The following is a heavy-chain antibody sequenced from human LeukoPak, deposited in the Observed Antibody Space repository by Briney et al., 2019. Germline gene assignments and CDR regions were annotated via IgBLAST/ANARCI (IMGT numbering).Heavy chain of an antibody. J-gene: IGHJ3*02. V-gene: IGHV3-21*01. CDR2: ISSSSSYI. CDR1: GFTFSSYS. D-gene: IGHD3-9*01. CDR3: ASPVYDILTGYQNDAFDI. Sequence: GGSLRLSCAASGFTFSSYSMNWVRQAPGKGLEWVSSISSSSSYIYYADSVKGRFTISRDNANNSLYLQMNSLRAEDTAVYYCASPVYDILTGYQNDAFDIWGQGTMVTVSS.